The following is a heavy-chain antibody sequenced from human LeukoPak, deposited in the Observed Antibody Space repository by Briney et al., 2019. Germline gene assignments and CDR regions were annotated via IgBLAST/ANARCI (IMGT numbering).Heavy chain of an antibody. CDR2: ISDSGGTT. V-gene: IGHV3-23*01. CDR1: GFTFSSYG. D-gene: IGHD3-22*01. CDR3: AKEGFSSDFSGYSYYFDD. Sequence: GGSLRLSCAASGFTFSSYGMSWVRQAPGKGLEWVSGISDSGGTTYYADSVKGRFTISRDNSKSTLYLQMNSLRAEDTAVYYCAKEGFSSDFSGYSYYFDDWGQGTLVTVSS. J-gene: IGHJ4*02.